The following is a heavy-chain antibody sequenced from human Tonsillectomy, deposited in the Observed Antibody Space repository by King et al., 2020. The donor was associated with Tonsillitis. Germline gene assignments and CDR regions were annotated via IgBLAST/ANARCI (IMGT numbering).Heavy chain of an antibody. CDR2: THPNCGGT. J-gene: IGHJ4*02. D-gene: IGHD5-12*01. CDR3: ARGDRYSGYDSLDY. Sequence: QLVQSGAEVKKPGASVKVSCKASGYTFTGHYMHWVRQAPGQGLEWMGWTHPNCGGTKYAQKFQGRVTMTRDTSISTAHMELSRLRSDDTAVYYCARGDRYSGYDSLDYWGQGTLVTVSS. V-gene: IGHV1-2*02. CDR1: GYTFTGHY.